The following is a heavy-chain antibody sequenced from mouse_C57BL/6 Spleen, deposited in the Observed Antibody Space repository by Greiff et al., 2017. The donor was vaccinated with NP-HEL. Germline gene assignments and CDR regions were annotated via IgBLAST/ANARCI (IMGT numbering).Heavy chain of an antibody. J-gene: IGHJ3*01. Sequence: QVQLKQPGAELVMPGASVKLSCKASGYTFTSYWMHWVKQRPGQGLEWIGEIDPSDSYTNYNQKFKGKSTLTVDKSSSTAYMQLSSLTSEDSAVYYCARSGDSSGPFAYWGQGTLVTVSA. V-gene: IGHV1-69*01. CDR3: ARSGDSSGPFAY. D-gene: IGHD3-2*02. CDR2: IDPSDSYT. CDR1: GYTFTSYW.